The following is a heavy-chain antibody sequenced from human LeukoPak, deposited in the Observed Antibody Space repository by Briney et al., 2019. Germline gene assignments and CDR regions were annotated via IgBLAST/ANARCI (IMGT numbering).Heavy chain of an antibody. Sequence: ASVKVSCKASGYTFSSYAISWVRQAPGQGLEWMGGIIPIFGTANYAQKFQGRVTITADESTSTAYMELSSLRSEDTAVYYCARDSNGYYDFWSGYNKYNWFDPWGQGTLVTVSS. CDR1: GYTFSSYA. V-gene: IGHV1-69*13. CDR3: ARDSNGYYDFWSGYNKYNWFDP. CDR2: IIPIFGTA. J-gene: IGHJ5*02. D-gene: IGHD3-3*01.